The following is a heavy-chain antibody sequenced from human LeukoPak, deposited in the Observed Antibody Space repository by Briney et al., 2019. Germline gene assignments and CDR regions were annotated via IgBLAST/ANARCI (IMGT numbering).Heavy chain of an antibody. Sequence: SETLSLTCTVSGGSISSYYWSWIRQPAGKGLEWIGRICTSGSTNYNPSLKSRVTMSVDTSKNQFSLKLSSVTAADTAVYYCARDRKAKGPAAPHDYYYMDVWGKGTTVTVSS. D-gene: IGHD2-2*01. CDR1: GGSISSYY. CDR2: ICTSGST. J-gene: IGHJ6*03. V-gene: IGHV4-4*07. CDR3: ARDRKAKGPAAPHDYYYMDV.